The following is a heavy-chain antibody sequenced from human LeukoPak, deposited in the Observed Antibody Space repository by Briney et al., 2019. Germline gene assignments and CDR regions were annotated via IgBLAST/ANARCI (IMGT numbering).Heavy chain of an antibody. CDR2: INPSGGST. CDR3: ARALGTTQFWDY. CDR1: GYTFTSYY. Sequence: ASVKVSCKASGYTFTSYYMHWVRQAPGQGLEWMGIINPSGGSTSYAQEFQGRVTMTRDTSTSTVYMELSSLRSEDTAVYYCARALGTTQFWDYWGQGTLVTVSS. V-gene: IGHV1-46*01. J-gene: IGHJ4*02. D-gene: IGHD3-3*01.